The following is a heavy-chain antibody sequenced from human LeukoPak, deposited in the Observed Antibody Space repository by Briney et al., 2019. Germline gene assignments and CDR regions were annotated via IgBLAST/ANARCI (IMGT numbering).Heavy chain of an antibody. V-gene: IGHV3-21*01. CDR2: ISSSSSYI. CDR1: GFTLSSYS. D-gene: IGHD3-9*01. CDR3: ARDHPYYDILTGYYISGTDY. J-gene: IGHJ4*02. Sequence: GGSLRLSCAVSGFTLSSYSVNWVRQAPGKGLEWVSSISSSSSYIYYADSVKGRFTISRDNAKNSLYLQMNSLRAEDTAVYYCARDHPYYDILTGYYISGTDYWGQGTLVTVSS.